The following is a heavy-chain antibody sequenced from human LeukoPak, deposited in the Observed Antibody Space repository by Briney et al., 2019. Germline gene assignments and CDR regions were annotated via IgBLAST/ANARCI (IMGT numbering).Heavy chain of an antibody. D-gene: IGHD6-6*01. Sequence: GGSLRLSCAASGFTFSSYSMNWVRQAPGKGLEWVSSISSSSSYIYYADSVKGRFTISRDNAKNSLYLQMNSLRAEDTAVYYCARLISSSSGFDYWGQGTLVTVSS. V-gene: IGHV3-21*01. J-gene: IGHJ4*02. CDR1: GFTFSSYS. CDR2: ISSSSSYI. CDR3: ARLISSSSGFDY.